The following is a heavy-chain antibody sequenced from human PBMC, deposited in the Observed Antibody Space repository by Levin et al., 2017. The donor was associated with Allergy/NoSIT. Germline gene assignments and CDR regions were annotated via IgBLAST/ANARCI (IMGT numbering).Heavy chain of an antibody. D-gene: IGHD3-10*01. Sequence: MTGGSLRLSCKGSGYSFTSYWIGWVRQMPGKGLEWMGIIYPGDSDTRYSPSFQGQVTISADKSISTAYLQWSSLKASDTAMYYCARHRARFGEWFPFREETNYYYYGMDVWGQGTTVTVSS. CDR2: IYPGDSDT. CDR1: GYSFTSYW. V-gene: IGHV5-51*01. CDR3: ARHRARFGEWFPFREETNYYYYGMDV. J-gene: IGHJ6*02.